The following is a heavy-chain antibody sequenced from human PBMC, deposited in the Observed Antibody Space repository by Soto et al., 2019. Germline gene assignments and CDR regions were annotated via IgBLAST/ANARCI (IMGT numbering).Heavy chain of an antibody. J-gene: IGHJ5*02. V-gene: IGHV4-59*01. Sequence: QVQLQESGPGLVKPSETLSLNCTVSGGSISSYYWSWIRQPPGKGLEWIGYIYYSGSTNYNPSLKSRVTLSVDTSKNQFSLKLSSVTAADTAVYYCARGKEYYYDSSGYYHWGQGTLVTVSS. CDR3: ARGKEYYYDSSGYYH. CDR1: GGSISSYY. CDR2: IYYSGST. D-gene: IGHD3-22*01.